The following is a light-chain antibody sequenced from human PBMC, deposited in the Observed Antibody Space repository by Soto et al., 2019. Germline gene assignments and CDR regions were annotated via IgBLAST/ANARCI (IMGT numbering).Light chain of an antibody. CDR1: QGVGTN. Sequence: EVVMTQSPATLSVSPGERATLSCRASQGVGTNLAWHQQKPGQPPRLLIYGATTRATGIPARFSGSGSGTGFNLTISSPQSEDFAVYYCQQYHDWPPYTFGQGTKLEIK. CDR2: GAT. CDR3: QQYHDWPPYT. V-gene: IGKV3-15*01. J-gene: IGKJ2*01.